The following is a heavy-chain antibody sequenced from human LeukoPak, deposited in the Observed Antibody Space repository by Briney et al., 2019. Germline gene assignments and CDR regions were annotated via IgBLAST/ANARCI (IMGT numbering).Heavy chain of an antibody. CDR3: AKGEYSSSSGYYFDY. CDR2: ISGSGGST. Sequence: GGSLRLSCAASGFNFSSYAMSWVRQAPGKGLEWVSAISGSGGSTYYADSVKGRFTISRDNSKNTLYLQMNSLRAEDTAVYYCAKGEYSSSSGYYFDYWGQGTLVTVSS. CDR1: GFNFSSYA. J-gene: IGHJ4*02. V-gene: IGHV3-23*01. D-gene: IGHD6-6*01.